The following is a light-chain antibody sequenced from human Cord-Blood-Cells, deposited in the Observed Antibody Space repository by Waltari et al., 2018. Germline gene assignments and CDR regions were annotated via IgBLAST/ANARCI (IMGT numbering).Light chain of an antibody. CDR2: DDS. V-gene: IGLV3-21*03. CDR3: QVWDSSSDHRV. J-gene: IGLJ3*02. CDR1: NSGSKS. Sequence: SYVLTQPPSVSVAPGKTARITRGGNNSGSKSVHWYQQKPGKAPLLVVYDDSDRPSGIPERFSGSNSGNTATLTISRVEAGDEADYYCQVWDSSSDHRVFGGGTKLTVL.